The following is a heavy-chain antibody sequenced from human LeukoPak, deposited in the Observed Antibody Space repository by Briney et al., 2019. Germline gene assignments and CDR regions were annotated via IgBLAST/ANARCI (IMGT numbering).Heavy chain of an antibody. CDR3: AKGGTGGSGSFYNPFDY. CDR2: IYRDGST. D-gene: IGHD3-10*01. V-gene: IGHV3-53*01. CDR1: GFTVSGNY. J-gene: IGHJ4*02. Sequence: GGSLRLSCAASGFTVSGNYMGWVRQAPGKGLEWVSVIYRDGSTFYADSVKGRFTISRDNSKNTLYLQMNSLRAEDTAVYYCAKGGTGGSGSFYNPFDYWGQGTLVTVSS.